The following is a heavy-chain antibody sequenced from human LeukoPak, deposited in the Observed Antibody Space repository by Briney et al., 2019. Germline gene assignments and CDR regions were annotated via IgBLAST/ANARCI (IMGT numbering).Heavy chain of an antibody. D-gene: IGHD1-20*01. Sequence: GGSLRLSCAASGFTFSSYWMHWVRQAPGKGLVWVSRIKSDGSSTNYADSVKGRFNISRDNAKNTLYLQMNSLRAEDTAVYYCARDGPSRYNWNDNNYWGQGTLVTVSS. CDR2: IKSDGSST. CDR1: GFTFSSYW. V-gene: IGHV3-74*01. CDR3: ARDGPSRYNWNDNNY. J-gene: IGHJ4*02.